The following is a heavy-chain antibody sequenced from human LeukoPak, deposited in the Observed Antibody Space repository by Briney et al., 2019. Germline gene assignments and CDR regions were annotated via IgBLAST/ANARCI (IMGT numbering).Heavy chain of an antibody. CDR3: ARDLKRGYSSGRYSWGTGSSNDY. CDR2: MNPNSGNT. V-gene: IGHV1-8*01. CDR1: GYTFTSYD. D-gene: IGHD6-19*01. Sequence: ASVKVSCKASGYTFTSYDINWVRQATGQGLEWMGWMNPNSGNTGYAQKFQGRVTMTRNTSISTAYMELSSLRSDDTAVYYCARDLKRGYSSGRYSWGTGSSNDYWGQGTLVTVSS. J-gene: IGHJ4*02.